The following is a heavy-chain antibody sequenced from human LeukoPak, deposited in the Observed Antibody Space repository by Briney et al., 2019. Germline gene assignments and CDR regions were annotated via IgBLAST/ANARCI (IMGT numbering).Heavy chain of an antibody. CDR3: ARDQAPSDYDILTGYRRPPNRFRRLGAFDI. CDR1: GGSISSSSYY. D-gene: IGHD3-9*01. Sequence: PSETLSLTCTVSGGSISSSSYYWGWIRQPPGKGLEWIGSIHYSGSTNYNPSLKSRVTISVDTSKNQFSLKLSSVTAADTAVYYCARDQAPSDYDILTGYRRPPNRFRRLGAFDIWGQGTMVTVSS. J-gene: IGHJ3*02. V-gene: IGHV4-39*07. CDR2: IHYSGST.